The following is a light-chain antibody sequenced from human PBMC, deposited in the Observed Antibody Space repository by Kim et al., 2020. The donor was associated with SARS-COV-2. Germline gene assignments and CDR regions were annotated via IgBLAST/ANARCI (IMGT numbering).Light chain of an antibody. J-gene: IGLJ3*02. CDR2: SVT. CDR3: CSFAGMYTHV. V-gene: IGLV2-11*03. CDR1: ATDFGAYTY. Sequence: GQSTTISCTGTATDFGAYTYISWYQQHTGKAPKLIIYSVTERPSGVPDRFSGSKSGPTASLTISGLQADDEADYYCCSFAGMYTHVFGGGTQLTVL.